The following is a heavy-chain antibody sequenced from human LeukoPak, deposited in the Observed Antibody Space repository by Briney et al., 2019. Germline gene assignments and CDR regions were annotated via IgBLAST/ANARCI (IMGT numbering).Heavy chain of an antibody. V-gene: IGHV4-59*11. CDR3: GRYGYCSGGSCYDFDY. D-gene: IGHD2-15*01. CDR2: IYYSGST. Sequence: SETLSLTCTVSGGSISSHYWSWIRQPPGKGLEWIGYIYYSGSTNYNPSLKSRVTISVDTSKNQSSLKLSSVTAADPAVYYCGRYGYCSGGSCYDFDYWGQGTLVTVSS. CDR1: GGSISSHY. J-gene: IGHJ4*02.